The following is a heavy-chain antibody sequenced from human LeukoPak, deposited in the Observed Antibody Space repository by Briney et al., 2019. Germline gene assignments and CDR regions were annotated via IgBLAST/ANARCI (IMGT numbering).Heavy chain of an antibody. D-gene: IGHD3-10*01. J-gene: IGHJ4*02. CDR2: INWNGGST. V-gene: IGHV3-20*04. CDR1: GFTFDDYG. Sequence: PGGSLRLSCAASGFTFDDYGMSWVRQAPGKGLEWVSGINWNGGSTGYADSVKGRFTISRDNSKNTLYLQMNSLRAEDTAVYYCAKEIPRYYYGSGGYWGQGILVTVSS. CDR3: AKEIPRYYYGSGGY.